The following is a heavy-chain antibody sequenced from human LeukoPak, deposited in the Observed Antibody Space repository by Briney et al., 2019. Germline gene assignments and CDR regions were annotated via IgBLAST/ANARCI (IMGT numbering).Heavy chain of an antibody. J-gene: IGHJ6*02. CDR2: IDWDDDK. CDR3: ARIPGIAVAGLSGNYCYYYGMDV. CDR1: GFSLSTSGMC. D-gene: IGHD6-19*01. Sequence: ASGPTLVNPTQTLTLTCTFSGFSLSTSGMCVSWIRQPPGKALEWLARIDWDDDKYYSTSLKTRLTISKDTSKNQVVLTMTNMDTVATATYYCARIPGIAVAGLSGNYCYYYGMDVWGQGTTVTVSS. V-gene: IGHV2-70*11.